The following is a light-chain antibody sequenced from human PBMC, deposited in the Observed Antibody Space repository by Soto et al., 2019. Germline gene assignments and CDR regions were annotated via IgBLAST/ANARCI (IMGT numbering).Light chain of an antibody. CDR3: QKYDNVPLT. Sequence: DVQMTLSTSSLSASVGDIVTITCQASQNISKYLNWYQQKPGKAPKLLIYDASTLETGVPSRFSGSGSGTDFSFTISSLQPEDIGTYYCQKYDNVPLTFGGGTKVDIK. V-gene: IGKV1-33*01. J-gene: IGKJ4*01. CDR1: QNISKY. CDR2: DAS.